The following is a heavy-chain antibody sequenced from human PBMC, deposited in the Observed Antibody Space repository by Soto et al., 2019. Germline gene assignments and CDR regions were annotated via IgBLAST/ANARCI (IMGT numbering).Heavy chain of an antibody. Sequence: QVQLVQSGAEVKKPGSSVKVSCKASGGTFSSYTISWVRQAPGQGLEWMGRIIPILGIANYAQKFQGRVTITADKSTSTAYMALSSLRAEDTAVYYCAGEEYYHGSGAFFDYWGQGPLVTVSS. CDR3: AGEEYYHGSGAFFDY. D-gene: IGHD3-10*01. CDR1: GGTFSSYT. J-gene: IGHJ4*02. CDR2: IIPILGIA. V-gene: IGHV1-69*08.